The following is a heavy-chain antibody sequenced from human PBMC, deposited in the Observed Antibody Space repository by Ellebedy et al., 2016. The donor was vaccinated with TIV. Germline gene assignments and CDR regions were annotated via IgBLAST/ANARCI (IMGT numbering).Heavy chain of an antibody. D-gene: IGHD4-23*01. CDR2: IYYSGST. V-gene: IGHV4-39*01. CDR3: ARHLGWGNSRPFDI. J-gene: IGHJ3*02. Sequence: SETLSLXXTVSGCTISSSSYYWGWIRQPPGKGLEWIGSIYYSGSTYYNPSLKSRVTISVDTSKNQFSLKLSSVTAADTAVYYCARHLGWGNSRPFDIWGQGTMVTVSS. CDR1: GCTISSSSYY.